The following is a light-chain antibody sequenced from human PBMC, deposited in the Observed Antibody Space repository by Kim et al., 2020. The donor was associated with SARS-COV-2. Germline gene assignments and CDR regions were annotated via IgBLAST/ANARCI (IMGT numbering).Light chain of an antibody. V-gene: IGLV3-21*01. Sequence: SYELTQPPSVSVAPGKTARITCGGNNIGRKSIHWYQHKPGQAPVLVMYYDSDRPPGVSERFSASNSGNTATLAISSVEPGDEADYYCQVWENTLRTFGGGTQLTVL. CDR2: YDS. CDR3: QVWENTLRT. CDR1: NIGRKS. J-gene: IGLJ2*01.